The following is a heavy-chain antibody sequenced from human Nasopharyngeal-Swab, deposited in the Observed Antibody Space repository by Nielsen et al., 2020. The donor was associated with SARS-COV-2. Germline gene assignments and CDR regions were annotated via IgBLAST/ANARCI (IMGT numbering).Heavy chain of an antibody. CDR3: TLLQEHL. CDR1: GFTLSNYW. V-gene: IGHV3-74*01. Sequence: GESLKISCAASGFTLSNYWIHWVRQTPGKGLLWVSRINTDASRTSYADSVKGRFTISRDNAKNSLYLQMNSLHQGPIGLPPGTLLQEHLWG. CDR2: INTDASRT. J-gene: IGHJ6*01.